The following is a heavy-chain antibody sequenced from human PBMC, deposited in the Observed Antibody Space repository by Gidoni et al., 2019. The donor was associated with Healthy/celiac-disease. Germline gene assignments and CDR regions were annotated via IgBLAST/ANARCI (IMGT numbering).Heavy chain of an antibody. Sequence: EVQLVESGGGLVQPGGSLRLSCAASGFTFSSYDMHWVRQATGKGLEWVSAIGTAGDTYYPGSVKGRFTISRENAKNSLYLQMNSLRAGDTAVYYCARDSSSGYPYYYYYMDVWGKGTTVTVSS. V-gene: IGHV3-13*01. D-gene: IGHD3-10*01. CDR1: GFTFSSYD. J-gene: IGHJ6*03. CDR3: ARDSSSGYPYYYYYMDV. CDR2: IGTAGDT.